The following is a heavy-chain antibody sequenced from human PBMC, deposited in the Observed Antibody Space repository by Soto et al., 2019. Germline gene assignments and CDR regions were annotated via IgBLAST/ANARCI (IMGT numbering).Heavy chain of an antibody. CDR2: INPSGGST. CDR3: ATQYWGSYRYNSQFDY. D-gene: IGHD3-16*02. Sequence: ASVKVSCKASGYTFTSYYMHWVRQAPGQGLEWMGIINPSGGSTSYAQKFQGRVTMTRDTSTSTVYMELSSLRSEDTAVYYCATQYWGSYRYNSQFDYWGQGTLVTVSS. V-gene: IGHV1-46*03. CDR1: GYTFTSYY. J-gene: IGHJ4*02.